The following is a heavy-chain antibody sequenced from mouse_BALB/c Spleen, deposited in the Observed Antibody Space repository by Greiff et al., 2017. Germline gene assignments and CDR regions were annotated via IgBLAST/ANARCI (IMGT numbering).Heavy chain of an antibody. CDR2: ISYSGST. D-gene: IGHD1-1*01. CDR1: GDSITSGY. CDR3: ARVITTVVARGAMDY. V-gene: IGHV3-8*02. J-gene: IGHJ4*01. Sequence: EVKLMESGPSLVKPSQTLSLTCSVTGDSITSGYWNWIRKFPGNKLEYMGYISYSGSTYYNPSLKSRISITRDTSKNQYYLQLNSVTTEDTATYYCARVITTVVARGAMDYWGQGTSVTVSA.